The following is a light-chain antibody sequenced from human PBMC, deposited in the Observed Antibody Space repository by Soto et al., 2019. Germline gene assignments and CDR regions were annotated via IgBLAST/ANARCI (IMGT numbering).Light chain of an antibody. V-gene: IGKV3-15*01. Sequence: EIVMTQSPATLSVSPGERVTLSCRASQSVSISLAWYQQKPGQAPRLLLYGASTRAIGIPARFSGSGSETEFTLTISSLQSEDFAVYYCQQYNNWWTFGQGTKVEIK. CDR3: QQYNNWWT. CDR1: QSVSIS. CDR2: GAS. J-gene: IGKJ1*01.